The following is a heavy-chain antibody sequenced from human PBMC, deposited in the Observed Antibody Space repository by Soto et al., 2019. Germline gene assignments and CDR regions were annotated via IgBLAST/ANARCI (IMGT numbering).Heavy chain of an antibody. D-gene: IGHD6-13*01. Sequence: QLQLQESGPGLVKPSETLSLTCNVSGGSISSSRSYWAWFRQPPGKELEWIANIFYAGNTYYNPSVKSRVPVSVYTCKNQFSLKLDSVTAADTAVYYCARQAAAPGIDLWFDPWGQGTLVTVSS. CDR3: ARQAAAPGIDLWFDP. V-gene: IGHV4-39*01. J-gene: IGHJ5*02. CDR1: GGSISSSRSY. CDR2: IFYAGNT.